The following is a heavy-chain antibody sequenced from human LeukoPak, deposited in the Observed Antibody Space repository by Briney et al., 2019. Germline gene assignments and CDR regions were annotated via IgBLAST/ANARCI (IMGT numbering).Heavy chain of an antibody. J-gene: IGHJ4*02. CDR2: ISAFNVQT. V-gene: IGHV1-18*01. CDR3: ARIQLGESGDY. CDR1: GYVFINYS. Sequence: ASVKVSCKASGYVFINYSFTWLRQAPGQGLEWMGWISAFNVQTHYAQNFQGRVTMTTDTSTNTAYMELRSLTSDDTAVYYCARIQLGESGDYWGQGTLVTVSS. D-gene: IGHD3-10*01.